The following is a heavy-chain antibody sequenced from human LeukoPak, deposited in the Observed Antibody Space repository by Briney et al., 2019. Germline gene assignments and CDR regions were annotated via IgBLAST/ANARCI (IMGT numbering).Heavy chain of an antibody. CDR3: ARAPDYYDSSGFSPGYFGL. CDR1: GYTFTSYG. J-gene: IGHJ2*01. V-gene: IGHV1-18*01. Sequence: GASVTPSCKASGYTFTSYGMSWVRQAPGQGLEWMGWISAYNGNTNYAQKLQGRVTMTTDTSTSTAYMELRSLRSDDTAVYYCARAPDYYDSSGFSPGYFGLWGGGTLVTVSS. D-gene: IGHD3-22*01. CDR2: ISAYNGNT.